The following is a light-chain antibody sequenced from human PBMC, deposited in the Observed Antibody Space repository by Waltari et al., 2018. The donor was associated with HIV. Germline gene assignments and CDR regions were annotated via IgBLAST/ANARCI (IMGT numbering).Light chain of an antibody. V-gene: IGKV2-30*01. J-gene: IGKJ1*01. CDR1: QSLVYSDGNTY. CDR2: KVS. Sequence: DVVMTQSPLSLPVTLGQPASISCRSSQSLVYSDGNTYVNWFQQRPGQSPRRLIYKVSNRDSGVPDRCSGRGSGTDFTLKISRVEAEDVGVYYCMQGTHWPWTFGQGTKVEIK. CDR3: MQGTHWPWT.